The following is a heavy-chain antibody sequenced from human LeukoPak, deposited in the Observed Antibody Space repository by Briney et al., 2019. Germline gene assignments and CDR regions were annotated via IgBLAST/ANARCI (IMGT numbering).Heavy chain of an antibody. Sequence: SETLSLTCTVSGGSISSSPYYWGWIRQPPGKGLEWIGNIYYSGITYYNPSLKSRVTISVDTSKNQFSLKLSSVTAADTAMYYCARLRMATGLVRYFDYWGQGTLVTVSS. CDR1: GGSISSSPYY. D-gene: IGHD5-24*01. CDR2: IYYSGIT. CDR3: ARLRMATGLVRYFDY. V-gene: IGHV4-39*01. J-gene: IGHJ4*02.